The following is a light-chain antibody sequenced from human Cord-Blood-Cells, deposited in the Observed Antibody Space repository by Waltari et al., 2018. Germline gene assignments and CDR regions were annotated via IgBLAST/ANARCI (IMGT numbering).Light chain of an antibody. Sequence: QSALTQPRSVSGSPGQSVTISCTGTSSDVGGYNYVAWYQQHPGKAPKLMIDDVSKPPSGVPDRFSGSKSGNTASLTISGLQAEDEADYYCCSYAGSNWVFGGGTKLTVL. CDR3: CSYAGSNWV. CDR2: DVS. CDR1: SSDVGGYNY. V-gene: IGLV2-11*01. J-gene: IGLJ3*02.